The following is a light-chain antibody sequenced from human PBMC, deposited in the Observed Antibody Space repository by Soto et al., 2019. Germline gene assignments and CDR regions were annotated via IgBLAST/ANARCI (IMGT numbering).Light chain of an antibody. J-gene: IGLJ2*01. V-gene: IGLV2-8*01. CDR3: SSYVGSNFHVL. CDR2: DVD. CDR1: TSDVGGYNY. Sequence: QSVLTQPPSASGSPGQSVTISCTGTTSDVGGYNYVSWYQQHPGKAPKLLVYDVDKRPSGVPDRFSGSKSGNTASLTVSGLQAEDEADYYCSSYVGSNFHVLFGGGTKLPVL.